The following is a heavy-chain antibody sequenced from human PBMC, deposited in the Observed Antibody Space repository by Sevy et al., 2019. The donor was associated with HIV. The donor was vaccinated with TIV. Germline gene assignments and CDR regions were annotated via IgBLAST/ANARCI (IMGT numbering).Heavy chain of an antibody. CDR3: ASPLPFYYGSGSEEFDY. Sequence: GGSLRLSCAASGLTFSTYSMNWVRQAPGKGLEWVSYISSSSSTIYYADSVKGRFTISRDNAKNSLYLQMNSLRAEDTAVYYWASPLPFYYGSGSEEFDYWGRGTLVTVS. CDR1: GLTFSTYS. D-gene: IGHD3-10*01. V-gene: IGHV3-48*01. CDR2: ISSSSSTI. J-gene: IGHJ4*02.